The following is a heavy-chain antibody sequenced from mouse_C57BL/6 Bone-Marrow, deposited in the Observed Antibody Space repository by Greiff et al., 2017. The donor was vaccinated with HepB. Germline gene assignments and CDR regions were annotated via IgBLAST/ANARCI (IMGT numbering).Heavy chain of an antibody. CDR1: GYTFTSYW. D-gene: IGHD1-1*01. J-gene: IGHJ1*03. CDR3: ARGGYYGSSYGWYFDV. CDR2: IDPSDSET. V-gene: IGHV1-52*01. Sequence: VQLQQPGAELVRPGSSVKLSCKASGYTFTSYWMHWVKQRPIQGLEWIGNIDPSDSETHYNQKFKDKATLTVDKSSSTAYMQLSSLTSEVSAVYYCARGGYYGSSYGWYFDVWGTGTTVTVSS.